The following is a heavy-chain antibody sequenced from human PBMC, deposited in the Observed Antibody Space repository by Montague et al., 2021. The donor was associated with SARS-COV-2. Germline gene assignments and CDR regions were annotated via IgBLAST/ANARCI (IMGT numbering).Heavy chain of an antibody. CDR3: AKASYYDVWNGYSPGEDWSGT. J-gene: IGHJ5*02. V-gene: IGHV3-23*01. CDR1: GFIFSSFA. Sequence: SLRLSCAASGFIFSSFAMSWVRQAPGKGLEWVSAIGASGGSTYYADSVRGRFTISRDNAKNSLYLQMNSLRAEDTALYYCAKASYYDVWNGYSPGEDWSGTWGQGTLVTVSS. CDR2: IGASGGST. D-gene: IGHD3-3*01.